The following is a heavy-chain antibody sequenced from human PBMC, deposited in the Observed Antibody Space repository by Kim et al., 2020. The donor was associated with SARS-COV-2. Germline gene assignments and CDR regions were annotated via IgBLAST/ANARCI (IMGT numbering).Heavy chain of an antibody. Sequence: KSRVTISVDTSKNQFSLKLSSVTAADTAVYYCARLGADYGDYVDRGPFDYWGQGTLVTVSS. J-gene: IGHJ4*02. D-gene: IGHD4-17*01. V-gene: IGHV4-39*01. CDR3: ARLGADYGDYVDRGPFDY.